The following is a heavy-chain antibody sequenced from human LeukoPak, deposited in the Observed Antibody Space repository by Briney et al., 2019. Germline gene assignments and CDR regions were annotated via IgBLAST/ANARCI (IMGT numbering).Heavy chain of an antibody. CDR3: ASLKLYGDSGLYYGMDV. J-gene: IGHJ6*02. CDR1: GGSISSGGYS. D-gene: IGHD4-17*01. Sequence: KPSETLSLTCAVSGGSISSGGYSWSWIRQPPGKGLEWIGYIYHSGSTYYNPSLKSRVTISVDRSKNQFSLKLSSVTAADTAVYYCASLKLYGDSGLYYGMDVWGQGTTVTVSS. V-gene: IGHV4-30-2*01. CDR2: IYHSGST.